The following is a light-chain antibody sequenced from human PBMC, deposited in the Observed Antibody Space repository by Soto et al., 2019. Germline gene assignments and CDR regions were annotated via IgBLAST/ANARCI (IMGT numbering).Light chain of an antibody. V-gene: IGKV3-15*01. CDR2: GAA. CDR3: QQYNIWPLT. J-gene: IGKJ4*01. Sequence: EIVMSQSPSTLSVSPGERATLSCRAGQSVSTNLAWYQQKPGQAPRLLIYGAATRATGIASRFSGSGSGTEFTLTISNLQSEDFAVYYCQQYNIWPLTFGGGTKVDIK. CDR1: QSVSTN.